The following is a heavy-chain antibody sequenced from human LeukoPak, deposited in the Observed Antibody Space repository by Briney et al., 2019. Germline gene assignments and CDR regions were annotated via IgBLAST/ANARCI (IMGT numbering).Heavy chain of an antibody. D-gene: IGHD2/OR15-2a*01. V-gene: IGHV3-66*01. J-gene: IGHJ3*02. CDR3: AREILPSYAFDI. CDR2: IYSGGST. Sequence: GGSLRLPCAASGFTVSSNFLSWVRQAPGKGLEWVSVIYSGGSTYYTDSVKGRFTISRDISKNTLYLQMNSLRAEDTAVYYCAREILPSYAFDIWGQGTLVTVSS. CDR1: GFTVSSNF.